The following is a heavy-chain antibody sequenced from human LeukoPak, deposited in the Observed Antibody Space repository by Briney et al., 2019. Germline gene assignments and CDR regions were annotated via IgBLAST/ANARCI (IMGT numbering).Heavy chain of an antibody. Sequence: ASVKVSCKASGYTFTGYYMHWVRQAPGQGLEWMGWINPNSGGTNYAQKFQGRVTMTRDTSISTAYMELSRLRSDDTAVYYCARPRAPVTRISSFDMWGQGTMVTVSS. V-gene: IGHV1-2*02. CDR2: INPNSGGT. D-gene: IGHD2/OR15-2a*01. CDR3: ARPRAPVTRISSFDM. CDR1: GYTFTGYY. J-gene: IGHJ3*02.